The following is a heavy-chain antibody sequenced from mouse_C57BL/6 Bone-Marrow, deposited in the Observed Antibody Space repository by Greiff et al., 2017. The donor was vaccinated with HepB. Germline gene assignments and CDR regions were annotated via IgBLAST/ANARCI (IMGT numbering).Heavy chain of an antibody. J-gene: IGHJ2*01. V-gene: IGHV1-50*01. Sequence: QVQLQQPGAELVKPGASVKLSCKASGYTFTSYWMQWVKQRPGQGLEWIGEIDPSDSYTNYNQKFKGKATLTVDTSSSTAYMQLSSLTSEDSAVYYCARFQFITTVVGEFDYWGEGTTLTVSS. CDR1: GYTFTSYW. CDR2: IDPSDSYT. D-gene: IGHD1-1*01. CDR3: ARFQFITTVVGEFDY.